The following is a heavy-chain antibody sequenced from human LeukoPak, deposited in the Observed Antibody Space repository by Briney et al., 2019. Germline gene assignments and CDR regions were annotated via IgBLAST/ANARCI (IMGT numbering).Heavy chain of an antibody. J-gene: IGHJ3*02. CDR1: GGSFGGYY. CDR2: INHSGST. CDR3: ARHRMIPVGNAFDI. D-gene: IGHD3-22*01. Sequence: SETLSLTCAVYGGSFGGYYWSWIRQPPGKGLEWIGEINHSGSTNYNPTLKSRVTISVDTSKSQFSLKEGSVTAADTAVYYCARHRMIPVGNAFDIWGQGTMVTVSS. V-gene: IGHV4-34*01.